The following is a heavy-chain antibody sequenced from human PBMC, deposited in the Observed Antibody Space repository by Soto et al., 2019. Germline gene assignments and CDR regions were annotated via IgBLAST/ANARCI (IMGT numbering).Heavy chain of an antibody. V-gene: IGHV3-33*01. J-gene: IGHJ5*02. CDR1: GFTFSSYG. CDR3: ARDRGYSGYDLSS. Sequence: QVQLVESGGGVVQPGRSLRLSCAASGFTFSSYGMHWVRQAPGKGLEWVAVIWYDGSNKYYADSVKGRFTISRDNSKNTLYLQMNSLRAEDTAAYYCARDRGYSGYDLSSWGQGTLVTVSS. CDR2: IWYDGSNK. D-gene: IGHD5-12*01.